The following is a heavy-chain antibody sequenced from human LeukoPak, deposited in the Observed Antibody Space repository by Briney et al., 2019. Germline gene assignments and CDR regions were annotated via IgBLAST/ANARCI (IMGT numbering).Heavy chain of an antibody. D-gene: IGHD3-9*01. CDR3: ARDQEKETGTGAFDI. CDR1: GFTFSSYG. J-gene: IGHJ3*02. CDR2: IWYDGSNK. V-gene: IGHV3-33*01. Sequence: GGSLRLSCAASGFTFSSYGMHWGRQAPGKGLEWVAVIWYDGSNKYYADSVKCRFTISRDNSKNTLYLQMNSLRAEDTAVYYCARDQEKETGTGAFDIWGQGTMVTFSS.